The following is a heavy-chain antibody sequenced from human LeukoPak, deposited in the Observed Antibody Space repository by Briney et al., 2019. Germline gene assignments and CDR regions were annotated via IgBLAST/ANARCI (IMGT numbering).Heavy chain of an antibody. J-gene: IGHJ5*02. CDR1: GYTFTGHY. V-gene: IGHV1-2*02. Sequence: ASVKVSCKASGYTFTGHYMHWVRQAPGQGLEWMGWINPNSGGTNYAQKFQGRVTMTRDTSISTAYMELSRLRSDDTAVYYCARDSYYYDSSGYYYGWFDPWGQGTLVTVSS. CDR2: INPNSGGT. D-gene: IGHD3-22*01. CDR3: ARDSYYYDSSGYYYGWFDP.